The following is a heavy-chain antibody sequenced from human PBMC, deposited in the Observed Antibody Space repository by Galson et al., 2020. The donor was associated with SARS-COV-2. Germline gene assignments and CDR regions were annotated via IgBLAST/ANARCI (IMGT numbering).Heavy chain of an antibody. Sequence: WGSLRLSCAGSKFRFGEYRMNWLRQAPGKGPEWVSTITGSGDTTYYTDSVKGRFTISRDNSKNMLYLQMDSLRVEDTATYYCAKEGEWFGGSGWFDPWGQGALVTVSS. V-gene: IGHV3-23*01. D-gene: IGHD3-10*01. CDR3: AKEGEWFGGSGWFDP. CDR1: KFRFGEYR. J-gene: IGHJ5*02. CDR2: ITGSGDTT.